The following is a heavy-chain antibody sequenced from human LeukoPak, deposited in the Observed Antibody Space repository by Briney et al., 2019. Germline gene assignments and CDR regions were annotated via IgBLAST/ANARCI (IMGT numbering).Heavy chain of an antibody. J-gene: IGHJ4*02. CDR2: INPNSGGT. CDR1: GYTFTGYY. D-gene: IGHD1-26*01. Sequence: ASVKVSCKASGYTFTGYYMHWVRQAPGQGLEWMGWINPNSGGTNYAQKFQGRVTMTRDTSISTAYMELSRLRSDDTAVYYCARDPFVVGANFDYWGQGTLVTVSS. V-gene: IGHV1-2*02. CDR3: ARDPFVVGANFDY.